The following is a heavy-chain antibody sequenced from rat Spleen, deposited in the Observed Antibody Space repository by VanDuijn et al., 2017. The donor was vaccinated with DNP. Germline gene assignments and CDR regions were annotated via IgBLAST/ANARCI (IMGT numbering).Heavy chain of an antibody. V-gene: IGHV3-1*01. CDR2: ISYSGST. CDR1: GYSITSSY. Sequence: EVQLQESGPGLVKPSQSLSLTCSVTGYSITSSYRWNWIRKFPGNKMEWIGYISYSGSTSYNPSLKSRISITRDTSKNQSILQLNSVTTEDTATYYCARWSDYFDYWGQGVMVTVSS. J-gene: IGHJ2*01. CDR3: ARWSDYFDY.